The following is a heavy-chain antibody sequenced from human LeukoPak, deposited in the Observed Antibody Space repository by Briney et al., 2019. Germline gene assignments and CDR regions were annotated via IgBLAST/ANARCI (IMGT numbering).Heavy chain of an antibody. D-gene: IGHD2-2*01. CDR2: ISHSGTT. J-gene: IGHJ5*02. CDR1: GGSISSYY. V-gene: IGHV4-59*04. CDR3: AKFGSTSGRGFDP. Sequence: SETLSLTCTVSGGSISSYYWSWIRQPPGKGLEWIGTISHSGTTYYSPSLKSRVTISIDTSENHFSLDLTSVTATDTAVYYCAKFGSTSGRGFDPWGQGTLVTVSS.